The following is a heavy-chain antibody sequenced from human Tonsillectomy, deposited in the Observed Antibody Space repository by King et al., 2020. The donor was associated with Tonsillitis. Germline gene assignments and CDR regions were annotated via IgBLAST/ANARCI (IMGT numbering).Heavy chain of an antibody. CDR3: ARDFAYDNWFDP. CDR1: GGSINSNSYY. D-gene: IGHD4-17*01. CDR2: VSYSGST. Sequence: QLQESGPGLVKPAETLSLTCTVSGGSINSNSYYWGWSRQPPGKGLEWIGSVSYSGSTYYNPSLKSRVTISVDTSKNHFCLKLGCVTAADTAVYYCARDFAYDNWFDPWGQGTLVTVSS. J-gene: IGHJ5*02. V-gene: IGHV4-39*07.